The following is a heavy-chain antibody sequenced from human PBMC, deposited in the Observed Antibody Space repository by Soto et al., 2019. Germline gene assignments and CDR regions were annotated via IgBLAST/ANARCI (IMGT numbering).Heavy chain of an antibody. CDR1: GYSFTSYW. V-gene: IGHV5-51*01. Sequence: GESLKISCKGSGYSFTSYWIGWVRQMPGKGLEWMGIIYPGDSDTRYSPSFQGQVTISADKSISTAYLQWSSLKASDTAMYYCARQSCSSTSCYLIDYWGQGTLVTVSS. CDR3: ARQSCSSTSCYLIDY. CDR2: IYPGDSDT. D-gene: IGHD2-2*01. J-gene: IGHJ4*02.